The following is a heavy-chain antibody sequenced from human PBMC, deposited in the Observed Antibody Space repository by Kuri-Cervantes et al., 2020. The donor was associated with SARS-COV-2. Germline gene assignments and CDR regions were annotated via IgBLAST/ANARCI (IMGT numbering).Heavy chain of an antibody. V-gene: IGHV3-23*01. CDR1: GFTLSSYA. J-gene: IGHJ6*02. CDR2: ISGSGGST. D-gene: IGHD2-21*01. CDR3: ARAYCGGDCYFDYYYYGMDV. Sequence: GESLKISCAASGFTLSSYAMSWVRQAPGRGLEWVSAISGSGGSTYYADSVKGRFTISRDNSKNTLYLQMNSLRAEDTAVYYCARAYCGGDCYFDYYYYGMDVWGQGTTVTVSS.